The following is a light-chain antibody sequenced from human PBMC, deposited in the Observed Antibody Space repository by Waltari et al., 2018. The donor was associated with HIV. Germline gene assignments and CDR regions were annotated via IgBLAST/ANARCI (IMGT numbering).Light chain of an antibody. CDR2: KNN. CDR3: AAWDDSLSGWA. Sequence: QSVLTQPPSASGTPGQRVTISCFGSSSNIGTNYVYWYQQLPGTAPKLLIFKNNQRPLGVTDRFSGSKSGTSASLAISGLRSEDEAEYYCAAWDDSLSGWAFGGGTKLTVL. V-gene: IGLV1-47*01. J-gene: IGLJ3*02. CDR1: SSNIGTNY.